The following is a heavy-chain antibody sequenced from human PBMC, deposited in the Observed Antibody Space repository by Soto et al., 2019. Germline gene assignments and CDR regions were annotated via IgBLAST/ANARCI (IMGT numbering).Heavy chain of an antibody. CDR3: AKDHTLTGSATRRDFVSVREDEDSHYSGMGV. D-gene: IGHD3-10*01. CDR2: ISFDGSDK. V-gene: IGHV3-30*04. CDR1: GFDFSNYA. Sequence: QVQLVQSGGGVVQPGKSLRLTCEASGFDFSNYAIHWVRQAPGKGLEWVAVISFDGSDKYFADSVKGRFTMSRDNSNNTLYLQNNTRKVEEAAIYFCAKDHTLTGSATRRDFVSVREDEDSHYSGMGVWGQGTTVTVSS. J-gene: IGHJ6*02.